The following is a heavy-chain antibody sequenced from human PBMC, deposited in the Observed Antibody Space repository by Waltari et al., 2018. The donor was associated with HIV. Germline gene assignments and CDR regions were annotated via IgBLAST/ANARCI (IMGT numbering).Heavy chain of an antibody. J-gene: IGHJ6*02. CDR1: GFTVSSYS. Sequence: EVQLVESGGGLVKPGGSLRLSCAASGFTVSSYSMNWVRQAPGKGLEWVSSISSSSSYIYYADSVKGRFTISRDNAKNSLYLQMNSLRAEDTAVYYCASENIAAAGFGFYYGMDVWGQGTTVTVSS. D-gene: IGHD6-13*01. CDR3: ASENIAAAGFGFYYGMDV. CDR2: ISSSSSYI. V-gene: IGHV3-21*01.